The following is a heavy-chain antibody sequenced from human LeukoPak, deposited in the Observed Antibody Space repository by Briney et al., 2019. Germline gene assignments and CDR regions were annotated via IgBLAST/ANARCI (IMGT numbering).Heavy chain of an antibody. D-gene: IGHD2-21*02. J-gene: IGHJ4*02. Sequence: KPGGSLRLSCAASGFTFSTYSMNWVRLAPGKGLEWVSSISTTGTFTYYADSVRGRFTISRDSAKNSLYLQMNSLRAEDTAIYYCARACGGDCYLSDFWGQGTLVTVSS. CDR1: GFTFSTYS. V-gene: IGHV3-21*01. CDR2: ISTTGTFT. CDR3: ARACGGDCYLSDF.